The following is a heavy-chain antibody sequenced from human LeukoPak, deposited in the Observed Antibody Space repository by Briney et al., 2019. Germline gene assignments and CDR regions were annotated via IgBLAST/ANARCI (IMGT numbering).Heavy chain of an antibody. D-gene: IGHD4-17*01. CDR3: ARSHDYGDYEANY. CDR1: GFTFSSYA. Sequence: HPGGSLRLSCAASGFTFSSYAMSWVRQAPGKGLEWVSAISGSGGSTYYADSVKGRFTISRDNAKNSLYLQMNSLRAEDTAVYYCARSHDYGDYEANYWGQGTLVTVSS. V-gene: IGHV3-23*01. CDR2: ISGSGGST. J-gene: IGHJ4*02.